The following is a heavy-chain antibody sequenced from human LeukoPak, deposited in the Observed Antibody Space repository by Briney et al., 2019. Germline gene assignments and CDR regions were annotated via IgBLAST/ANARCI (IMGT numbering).Heavy chain of an antibody. CDR3: AKGTGRYWTFFDY. CDR1: GFTFDDYA. J-gene: IGHJ4*02. V-gene: IGHV3-9*01. CDR2: ISWNSGSI. Sequence: PGGSLRLSCAASGFTFDDYAMHWVRQGPRKGLEWVSGISWNSGSIDYVESVKGRFTISRDNAKNSLYLQMNSLRPEDTAFYYCAKGTGRYWTFFDYWGRGTLVTVSS. D-gene: IGHD1-26*01.